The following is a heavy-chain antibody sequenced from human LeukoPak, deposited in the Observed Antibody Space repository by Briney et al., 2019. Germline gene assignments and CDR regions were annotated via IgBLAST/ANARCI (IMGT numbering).Heavy chain of an antibody. Sequence: SQTLSLTCTVSGGSISSGDYCWSWIRQPPGQGLEWIGYTYYSGSSYYNPSLKSRVTISVDTSKNQSSLKLSSVTAADTAVYYCARGLVATIRNWFDPWGQGTLVTVSS. V-gene: IGHV4-30-4*01. CDR3: ARGLVATIRNWFDP. J-gene: IGHJ5*02. CDR2: TYYSGSS. CDR1: GGSISSGDYC. D-gene: IGHD5-12*01.